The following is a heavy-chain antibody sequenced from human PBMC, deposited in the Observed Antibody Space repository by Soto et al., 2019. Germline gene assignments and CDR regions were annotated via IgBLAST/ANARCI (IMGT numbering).Heavy chain of an antibody. Sequence: QVQLKQWGAGLLKPSETLSLTCAVYDGSFSGYYWSWIRRPPGKGLEWIGEINHSGSTNYNPARKSRVTISVDTSKNQFSLNLSSVTAADTPVYFCARDRPSCSGGSCVVGYFGYWGQGTLVTVSS. D-gene: IGHD2-15*01. CDR1: DGSFSGYY. V-gene: IGHV4-34*01. CDR2: INHSGST. CDR3: ARDRPSCSGGSCVVGYFGY. J-gene: IGHJ4*02.